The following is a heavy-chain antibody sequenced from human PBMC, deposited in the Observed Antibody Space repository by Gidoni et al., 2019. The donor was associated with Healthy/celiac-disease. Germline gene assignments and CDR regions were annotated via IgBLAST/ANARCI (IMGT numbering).Heavy chain of an antibody. CDR3: ARVPATVTTSYYYYGMDV. Sequence: QVQLVQSGAEGKKPGASVKVSCKAAGYTFTSYGYSWVRQAPGQGLEWMGWISAYNGNTNYAQKLQGRVTMTTDTSTSTAYMELRSLRSDDTAVYYCARVPATVTTSYYYYGMDVWGQGTTVTVSS. J-gene: IGHJ6*02. D-gene: IGHD4-4*01. V-gene: IGHV1-18*01. CDR1: GYTFTSYG. CDR2: ISAYNGNT.